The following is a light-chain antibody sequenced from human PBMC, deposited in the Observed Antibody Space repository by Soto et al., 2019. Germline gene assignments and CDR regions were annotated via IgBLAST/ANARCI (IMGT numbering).Light chain of an antibody. CDR1: QSIRTY. V-gene: IGKV1-39*01. CDR2: AVS. CDR3: QQGYSTPT. J-gene: IGKJ5*01. Sequence: DIPMTQSPSSLSASVGDRVTITCRASQSIRTYLNWYQQKPGKAPKVLIYAVSNLESGVPSRFSGSGSETDFTLTISGLQPEDFATYFCQQGYSTPTFGQGTRLEIK.